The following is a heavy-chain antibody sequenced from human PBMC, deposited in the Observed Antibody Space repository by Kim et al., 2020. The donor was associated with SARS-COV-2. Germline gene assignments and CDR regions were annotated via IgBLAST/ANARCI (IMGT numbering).Heavy chain of an antibody. CDR3: ANPGNCGGDCYCH. V-gene: IGHV1-69*04. D-gene: IGHD2-21*02. Sequence: SVKVSCKASGGTFSSYAISWVRQAPGQGLEWMGRIIPILGIANYAQKFQGRVTITADKSTSTAYMELSSLRSEDTAGDYCANPGNCGGDCYCHWGQGTL. J-gene: IGHJ4*02. CDR1: GGTFSSYA. CDR2: IIPILGIA.